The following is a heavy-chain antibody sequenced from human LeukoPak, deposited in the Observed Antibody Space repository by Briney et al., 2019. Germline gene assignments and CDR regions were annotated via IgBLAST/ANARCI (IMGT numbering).Heavy chain of an antibody. CDR1: GFTFSDYY. CDR3: ARDDCSSTSCHELDY. Sequence: GGSLRLSCAGSGFTFSDYYMSWIRQAPGKWLEWVSYISSSDTTIYYADSVKGRFTISRDNAQNSLCLQMNTLRADDTAVYYRARDDCSSTSCHELDYSGQGTLVTVSS. V-gene: IGHV3-11*04. J-gene: IGHJ4*02. D-gene: IGHD2-2*01. CDR2: ISSSDTTI.